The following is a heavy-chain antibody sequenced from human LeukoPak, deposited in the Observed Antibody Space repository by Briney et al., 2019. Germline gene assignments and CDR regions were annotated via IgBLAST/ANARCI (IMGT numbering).Heavy chain of an antibody. CDR2: IIPIFGTA. Sequence: SVKVSCKASGGTFSSYAISWVRQAPGQGLEWMGGIIPIFGTANYAQKFQGRVTITADESTSTAYMELSSLRSEDTAVYYCARYRLPGYYDTVDWFDPWGQGTLVTVSS. D-gene: IGHD3-22*01. CDR1: GGTFSSYA. J-gene: IGHJ5*02. V-gene: IGHV1-69*01. CDR3: ARYRLPGYYDTVDWFDP.